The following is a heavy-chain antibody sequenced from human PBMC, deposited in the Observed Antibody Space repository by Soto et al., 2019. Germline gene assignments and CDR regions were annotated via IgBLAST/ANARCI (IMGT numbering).Heavy chain of an antibody. CDR3: ATFSWVGATTGAFDI. J-gene: IGHJ3*02. CDR1: GGSISSYY. Sequence: PSETLSLTCTVSGGSISSYYWSWIRQPPGKGLERIGYIYYSGSTNYNPSLKSRVTISVDTSKNQFSLKLSSVTAADTAVYYCATFSWVGATTGAFDIWGQGTMVTVSS. CDR2: IYYSGST. V-gene: IGHV4-59*01. D-gene: IGHD1-26*01.